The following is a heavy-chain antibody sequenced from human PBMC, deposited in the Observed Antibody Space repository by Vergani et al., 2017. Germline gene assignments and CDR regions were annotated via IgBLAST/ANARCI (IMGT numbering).Heavy chain of an antibody. V-gene: IGHV1-18*04. CDR1: GYTFRNYG. CDR3: ARSPGDPWYQPLGDY. D-gene: IGHD2-2*01. Sequence: QVQLVQSGAEVKKPGASVKVSCEGSGYTFRNYGISWVRQAPGEGLEWLGWISVYNGETKFAQKFQGRVTITADESTSTAYMELSSLRSEDTAVYYCARSPGDPWYQPLGDYWGQGTLVTVSS. CDR2: ISVYNGET. J-gene: IGHJ4*02.